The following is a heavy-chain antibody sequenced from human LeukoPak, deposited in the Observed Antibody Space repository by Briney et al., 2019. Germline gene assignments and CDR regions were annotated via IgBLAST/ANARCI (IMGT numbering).Heavy chain of an antibody. CDR1: GFTFDDYA. Sequence: GSLRLSCAASGFTFDDYAMHWVRQAPGKGLEWVSLISGDGRDTYYGDFVKGRFTISRDNINNSLYLQMNNLRTEDTALYYCAKDRVLAYQDTADSFDICGQGTVVTVSS. CDR3: AKDRVLAYQDTADSFDI. D-gene: IGHD2-21*01. J-gene: IGHJ3*02. V-gene: IGHV3-43*02. CDR2: ISGDGRDT.